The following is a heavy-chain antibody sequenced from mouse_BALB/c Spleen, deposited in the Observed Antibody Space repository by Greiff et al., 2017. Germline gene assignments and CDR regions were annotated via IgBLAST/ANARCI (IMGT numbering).Heavy chain of an antibody. Sequence: VQLKQSGPELVKPGASVKMSCKASGYTFTSYVMHWVKQKPGQGLEWIGYINPYNDGTKYNEKFKGKATLTSDKSSSTAYMELSSLTSEDSAVYYCARSDGSSYFYAMDYWGQGTSVTVSS. CDR3: ARSDGSSYFYAMDY. V-gene: IGHV1-14*01. CDR2: INPYNDGT. D-gene: IGHD1-1*01. CDR1: GYTFTSYV. J-gene: IGHJ4*01.